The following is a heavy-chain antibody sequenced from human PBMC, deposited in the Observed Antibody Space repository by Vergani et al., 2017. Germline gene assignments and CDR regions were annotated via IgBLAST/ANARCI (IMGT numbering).Heavy chain of an antibody. CDR2: INHSGST. Sequence: QVQLQQWGAGLLKPSETLSLTCAVYGGSFSGYYWSWIRQPPGKGLEWIGEINHSGSTNYNPSLKSRVTISVDTSKNQFSRKLRSVTAADTAVYYCARVGLRFLEGGAFDIWGQGTMVTVSS. CDR1: GGSFSGYY. V-gene: IGHV4-34*01. J-gene: IGHJ3*02. CDR3: ARVGLRFLEGGAFDI. D-gene: IGHD3-3*01.